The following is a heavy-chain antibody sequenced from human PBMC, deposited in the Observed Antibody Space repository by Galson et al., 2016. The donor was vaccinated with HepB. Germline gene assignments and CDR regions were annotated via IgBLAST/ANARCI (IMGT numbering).Heavy chain of an antibody. V-gene: IGHV3-64D*06. D-gene: IGHD1-1*01. CDR1: GGKFSREG. CDR2: ISSNGGTP. CDR3: VKMYTKYAYYYYGMDV. Sequence: SLRRSCAASGGKFSREGMYGGAQAKRKGLDYVSAISSNGGTPYYADSVKGRFTISRENSKNTLYLQMSSLRAEDTAVYYCVKMYTKYAYYYYGMDVWGQGTTVTVSS. J-gene: IGHJ6*02.